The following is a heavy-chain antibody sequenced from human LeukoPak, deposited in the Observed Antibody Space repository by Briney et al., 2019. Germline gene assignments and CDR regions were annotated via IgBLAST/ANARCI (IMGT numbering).Heavy chain of an antibody. Sequence: SETLSLTCTVSGGSISSYYWSWIRQPPGKGLEWIGYIYYSGSTNYNPSLKSRVTISVDTSKNQFSLKLSSVTAADTAVYYCARKEDYYDSSGYLGDAFDIWGQGTMVTVSS. V-gene: IGHV4-59*01. CDR3: ARKEDYYDSSGYLGDAFDI. J-gene: IGHJ3*02. CDR1: GGSISSYY. CDR2: IYYSGST. D-gene: IGHD3-22*01.